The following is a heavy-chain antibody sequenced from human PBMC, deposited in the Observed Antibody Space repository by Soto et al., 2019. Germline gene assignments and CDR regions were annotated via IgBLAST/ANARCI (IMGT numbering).Heavy chain of an antibody. J-gene: IGHJ6*02. D-gene: IGHD5-18*01. V-gene: IGHV1-69*13. Sequence: SVKVSCEASGGTFSSYAISWVRQAPGQGLEWMGGIIPIFGTANYAQKFQGRVTITADESTSTAYMELSSLRSEDTAVYYCARYSYGRPDYYGMDVWGQGTTVTVSS. CDR1: GGTFSSYA. CDR3: ARYSYGRPDYYGMDV. CDR2: IIPIFGTA.